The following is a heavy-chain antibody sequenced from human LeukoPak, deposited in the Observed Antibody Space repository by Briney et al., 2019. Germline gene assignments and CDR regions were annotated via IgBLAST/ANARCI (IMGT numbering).Heavy chain of an antibody. V-gene: IGHV4-34*01. D-gene: IGHD3-3*01. CDR3: ARGGGEYYDFWSGYQPGIDY. CDR1: GGSFSGYY. Sequence: SETLSLTCAVYGGSFSGYYWSWIRQPPGKGLEWIGEINHSGSTNYNPSLKSRVTISVDTPKNQFSLKLSSVTAADTAVYYCARGGGEYYDFWSGYQPGIDYWGQGTLVTVSS. J-gene: IGHJ4*02. CDR2: INHSGST.